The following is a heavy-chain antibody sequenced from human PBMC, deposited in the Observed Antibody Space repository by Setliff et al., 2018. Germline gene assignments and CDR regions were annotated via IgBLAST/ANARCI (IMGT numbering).Heavy chain of an antibody. J-gene: IGHJ4*02. CDR2: IYTSGST. V-gene: IGHV4-61*02. CDR1: GGSISRGSYD. CDR3: ARSDDNAEYPDY. Sequence: SETLSLTCTVSGGSISRGSYDWSWIRQPAGKGLEWIGRIYTSGSTNYNPSLKSRVTISVDTSKNQFSLRLSSVTAADTAMYYCARSDDNAEYPDYWGQGTLVTVS. D-gene: IGHD2-2*01.